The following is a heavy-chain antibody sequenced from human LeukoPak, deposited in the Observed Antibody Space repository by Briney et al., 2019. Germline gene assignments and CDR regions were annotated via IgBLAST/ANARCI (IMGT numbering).Heavy chain of an antibody. CDR3: AALAVAGASFDY. CDR1: GFTVSSNY. D-gene: IGHD6-19*01. V-gene: IGHV3-53*01. J-gene: IGHJ4*02. CDR2: IYSGGST. Sequence: PGGSLRLSCAASGFTVSSNYMSWVRQAPGKGLEWVSVIYSGGSTYYADSAKGRFTISRDNSKNTLYLQMNSLRAEDTAVYYCAALAVAGASFDYWGQGTLVTVSS.